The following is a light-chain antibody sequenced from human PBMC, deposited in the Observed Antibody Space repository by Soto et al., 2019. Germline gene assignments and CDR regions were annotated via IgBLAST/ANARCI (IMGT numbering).Light chain of an antibody. CDR3: SSYTASNILEV. J-gene: IGLJ1*01. CDR2: EVT. V-gene: IGLV2-14*01. CDR1: SCDVGGYNF. Sequence: QSALTQPASVSGSPGQSITISCTGTSCDVGGYNFVSWYQQHPGKAPKLIIYEVTHRPSGVSNRFSGSKSGNTASLTISGLQAEDEADYYCSSYTASNILEVFGTGTKVTVL.